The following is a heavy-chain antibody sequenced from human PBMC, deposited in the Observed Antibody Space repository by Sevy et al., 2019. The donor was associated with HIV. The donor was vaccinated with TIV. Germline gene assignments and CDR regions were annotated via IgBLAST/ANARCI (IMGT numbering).Heavy chain of an antibody. Sequence: GGSLRLSCAASGLTFSTYSFNWVRQAPGKGLEWVSSISSTSTYIYYADTVKGRFTISRDNAKNSLYLQMTSLRAEDTAVYYCARGLELGYFDYWGLGTLVTVSS. CDR1: GLTFSTYS. CDR3: ARGLELGYFDY. D-gene: IGHD1-7*01. J-gene: IGHJ4*02. V-gene: IGHV3-21*01. CDR2: ISSTSTYI.